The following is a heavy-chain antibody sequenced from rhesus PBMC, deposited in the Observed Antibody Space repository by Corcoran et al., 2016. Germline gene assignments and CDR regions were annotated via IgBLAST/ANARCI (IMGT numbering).Heavy chain of an antibody. CDR2: IYGNGAST. J-gene: IGHJ4*01. CDR1: GGSISGDYY. CDR3: ARHPIAALDY. V-gene: IGHV4-143*01. Sequence: QVQLQESGPGLVKPSETLSLTCTVSGGSISGDYYWTWIRQPPGKGLEWIGGIYGNGASTYYHPSLKSRVTISKDTSKNQFSLKLNSVTAADTAVYYCARHPIAALDYWGQGVLVTVSS. D-gene: IGHD6-13*01.